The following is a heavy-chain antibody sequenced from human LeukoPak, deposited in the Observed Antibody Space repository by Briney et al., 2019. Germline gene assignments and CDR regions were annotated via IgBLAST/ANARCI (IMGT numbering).Heavy chain of an antibody. CDR3: ARDRYYYDSSGYYGSPPVWYFDL. J-gene: IGHJ2*01. Sequence: SETPSLTCTVSGGSISSGDYYWSWIRQPPGTGLEWIGYIYYSGSTYYNPSLKSRVTISVDTSKNQFSLKLSSVTAADTAVYYCARDRYYYDSSGYYGSPPVWYFDLWGRGTLVTVSS. V-gene: IGHV4-30-4*01. CDR2: IYYSGST. D-gene: IGHD3-22*01. CDR1: GGSISSGDYY.